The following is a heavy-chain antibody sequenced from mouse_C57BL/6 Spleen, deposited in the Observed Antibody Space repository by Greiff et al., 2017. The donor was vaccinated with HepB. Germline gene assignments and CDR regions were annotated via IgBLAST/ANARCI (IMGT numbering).Heavy chain of an antibody. CDR1: GYAFSSSW. D-gene: IGHD2-12*01. Sequence: VQGVESGPELVKPGASVKISCKASGYAFSSSWMNWVKQRPGKGLEWIGRIYPGDGDTNYNGKFKGKATLTADKSSSTAYMQLSSLTSEDSAVYCCANYSALDAMDYWGQGTSVTVSS. CDR2: IYPGDGDT. CDR3: ANYSALDAMDY. J-gene: IGHJ4*01. V-gene: IGHV1-82*01.